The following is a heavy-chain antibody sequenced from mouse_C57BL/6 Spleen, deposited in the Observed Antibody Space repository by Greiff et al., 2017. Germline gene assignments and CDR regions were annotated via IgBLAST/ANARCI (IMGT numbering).Heavy chain of an antibody. Sequence: QVQLQQPGTELVKPGASVKLSCKASGYTFTSYWMHWVKQRPGQGLEWIGNINPSTGGTTYNEKFKSKATLTVAKASSTAYMQLSSLTSEDSAVYYCAREKGDTRYFDVWGTGTTVTVSS. CDR3: AREKGDTRYFDV. CDR2: INPSTGGT. J-gene: IGHJ1*03. V-gene: IGHV1-53*01. D-gene: IGHD3-3*01. CDR1: GYTFTSYW.